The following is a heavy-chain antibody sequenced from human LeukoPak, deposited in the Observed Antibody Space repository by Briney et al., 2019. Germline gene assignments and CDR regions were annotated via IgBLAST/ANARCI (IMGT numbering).Heavy chain of an antibody. CDR2: IKYDASST. J-gene: IGHJ4*02. V-gene: IGHV3-74*01. Sequence: GGSLRLSCADSGFTFSSHWMHWVRQAPGKGLVWVSRIKYDASSTSYADSVKGRFTISRDNAKNTLYLQMNSLRAEDTAVYYCARGATYAYYQDYWGQGTLVTVSS. D-gene: IGHD1-26*01. CDR3: ARGATYAYYQDY. CDR1: GFTFSSHW.